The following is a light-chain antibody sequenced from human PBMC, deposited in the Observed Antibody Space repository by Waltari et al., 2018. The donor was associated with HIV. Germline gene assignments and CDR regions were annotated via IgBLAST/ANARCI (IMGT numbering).Light chain of an antibody. Sequence: QSALTQPSSVSGSPGQSIPISCTGASSDVGCYDCISWYQQHPGKAPRLIMYEVTNLRSGVSNRFFGSKSANTASLTISGLQADDEADYYCSYTGTDSRHFGGGTKLTVL. J-gene: IGLJ2*01. V-gene: IGLV2-14*01. CDR3: SYTGTDSRH. CDR2: EVT. CDR1: SSDVGCYDC.